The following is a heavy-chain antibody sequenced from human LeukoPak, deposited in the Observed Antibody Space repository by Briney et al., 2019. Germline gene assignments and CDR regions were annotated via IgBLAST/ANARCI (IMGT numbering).Heavy chain of an antibody. J-gene: IGHJ4*02. CDR3: AKWPEGAMNYFDY. V-gene: IGHV3-23*01. D-gene: IGHD3-16*01. CDR1: GFTFSSYA. Sequence: GGSLRLSCAASGFTFSSYAMTWARQTPEKGLEWVSAISGSGDRTYYADSVKGRFTISRDNSKYTMYLQMNALRAEDTALYYCAKWPEGAMNYFDYWGQGILVTVSS. CDR2: ISGSGDRT.